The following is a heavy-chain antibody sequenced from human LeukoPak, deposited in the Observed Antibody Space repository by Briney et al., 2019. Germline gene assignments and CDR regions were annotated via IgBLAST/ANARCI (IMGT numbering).Heavy chain of an antibody. CDR3: ARDSGLRYFDWLGGPALDY. D-gene: IGHD3-9*01. CDR1: GFAFSSYG. CDR2: ISYDGSNK. J-gene: IGHJ4*02. Sequence: GSLRLSCAASGFAFSSYGIHWVRQAPGKGLEWVAVISYDGSNKYNVDSVKGRFTISRDNAKNSLYLQMNSLRAEDTAVYYCARDSGLRYFDWLGGPALDYWGQGTLVTVSS. V-gene: IGHV3-30*03.